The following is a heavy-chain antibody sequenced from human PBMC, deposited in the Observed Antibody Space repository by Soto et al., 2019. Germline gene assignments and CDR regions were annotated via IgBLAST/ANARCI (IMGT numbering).Heavy chain of an antibody. J-gene: IGHJ6*02. CDR3: TRDAQQLANYGMDV. CDR1: GFSFSSHG. D-gene: IGHD6-13*01. CDR2: LWAGGNIR. V-gene: IGHV3-33*01. Sequence: LRLSCAASGFSFSSHGMHWVRQAPGKGLEWVAHLWAGGNIRYYAYSVNGRFTISSDHSKNTLYLQMSRLGAEDTAVYYCTRDAQQLANYGMDVWGQGTTVTVSS.